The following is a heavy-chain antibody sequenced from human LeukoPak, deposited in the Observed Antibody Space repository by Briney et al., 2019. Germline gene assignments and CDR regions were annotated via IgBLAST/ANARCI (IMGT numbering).Heavy chain of an antibody. D-gene: IGHD6-19*01. Sequence: PGGSLRLSCAASGFSFSSYYMSWVRQAPGKGLEWVALINPDGSERYYVDSVKGRFTISRDNARNSLYLQMDSLRDDDTAMYFCTRDLAAVPGPRMDVWGQGTMVTVSS. CDR2: INPDGSER. CDR3: TRDLAAVPGPRMDV. V-gene: IGHV3-7*03. J-gene: IGHJ3*01. CDR1: GFSFSSYY.